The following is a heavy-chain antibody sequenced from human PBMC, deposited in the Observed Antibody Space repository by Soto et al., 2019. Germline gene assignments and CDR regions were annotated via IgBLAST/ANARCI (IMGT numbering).Heavy chain of an antibody. Sequence: SETLSLTCVVSGASISNSHWLSWVRQPPGEGLEWIGEIYHSGSTNYNPSLKSRVTISVDTSKNQFSLKLSSVTAADTAVYFCARGRGSYYIYWGQGTLVTVSS. CDR2: IYHSGST. V-gene: IGHV4-4*02. CDR1: GASISNSHW. CDR3: ARGRGSYYIY. D-gene: IGHD1-26*01. J-gene: IGHJ4*02.